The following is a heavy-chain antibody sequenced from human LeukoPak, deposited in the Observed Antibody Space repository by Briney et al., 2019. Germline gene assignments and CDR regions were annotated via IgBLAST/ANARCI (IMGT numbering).Heavy chain of an antibody. CDR3: ARETSNYYYFDS. V-gene: IGHV1-69*13. Sequence: SVKVSCKASGGTFSIYGINWVRQAPGQGLEWMGGIVPMYGTRNYAQKFQGRVIITADESTTTAYMELRSLRSEDTAVYYCARETSNYYYFDSWGQGTLVTVSS. J-gene: IGHJ4*02. CDR1: GGTFSIYG. D-gene: IGHD4-11*01. CDR2: IVPMYGTR.